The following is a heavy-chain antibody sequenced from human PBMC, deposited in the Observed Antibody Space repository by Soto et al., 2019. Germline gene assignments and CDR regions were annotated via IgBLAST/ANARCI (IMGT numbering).Heavy chain of an antibody. CDR2: IYPGDSDT. V-gene: IGHV5-51*01. Sequence: GESLKISCKGSGYSFTSYWIGWVRQMPGKVLEWMGIIYPGDSDTRYSPSFQGQVTISADKSISTAYLQWSSLKASDTAMYYCARGIVVVTATSIGYYGMDVWGQGXTVTVYS. CDR1: GYSFTSYW. CDR3: ARGIVVVTATSIGYYGMDV. D-gene: IGHD2-21*02. J-gene: IGHJ6*02.